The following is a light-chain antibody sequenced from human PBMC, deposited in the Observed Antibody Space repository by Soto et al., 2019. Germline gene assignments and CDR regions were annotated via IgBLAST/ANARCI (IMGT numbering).Light chain of an antibody. Sequence: QSVLTQPPSASGTPGQRVTISCSGSSSNIGSNAVNWYQHLPGTATKLLIYSNDQRPSGVPDRFSGSKSGTSASLAISGLQAEDEADYYCAAWDNSLYSPVFGGGTKLTVL. J-gene: IGLJ3*02. CDR3: AAWDNSLYSPV. CDR1: SSNIGSNA. CDR2: SND. V-gene: IGLV1-44*01.